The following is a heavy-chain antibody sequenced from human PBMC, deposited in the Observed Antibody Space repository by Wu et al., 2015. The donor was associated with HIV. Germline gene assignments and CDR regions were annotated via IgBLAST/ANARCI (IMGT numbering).Heavy chain of an antibody. CDR1: GYRFTSHG. CDR3: ARVGCRPTSCFYYFDY. D-gene: IGHD2-2*01. CDR2: ISTYNANT. J-gene: IGHJ4*01. Sequence: QVQLVQSGSEVKKPGASVKVSCKASGYRFTSHGISWVRQAPGQGLEWMGWISTYNANTNYAQKFQGRITMTTDTSTNTAYLDLRGLRSDDTAMYYCARVGCRPTSCFYYFDYWGPEPWSPSRQ. V-gene: IGHV1-18*01.